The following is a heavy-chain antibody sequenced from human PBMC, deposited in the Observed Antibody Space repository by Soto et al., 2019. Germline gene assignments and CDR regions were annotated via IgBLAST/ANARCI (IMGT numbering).Heavy chain of an antibody. CDR3: VRDSPIGSTYSGYDAIDS. V-gene: IGHV1-69*08. Sequence: QVQLVQSGAEVKKPGSSVKVSCKASGGTFSTSTFTWVRQAPGQGLEWMGRTIPLLNVADYAQDFQGRVTITAEKSTSTAYMELTSLTSKDTAVYYCVRDSPIGSTYSGYDAIDSWGQGTLVTVSS. CDR2: TIPLLNVA. J-gene: IGHJ4*02. CDR1: GGTFSTST. D-gene: IGHD5-12*01.